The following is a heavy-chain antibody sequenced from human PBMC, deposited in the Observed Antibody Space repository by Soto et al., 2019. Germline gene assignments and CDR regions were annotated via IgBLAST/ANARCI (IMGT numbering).Heavy chain of an antibody. D-gene: IGHD5-12*01. CDR2: IMPIFHTP. J-gene: IGHJ6*02. CDR3: ARDKARLQLGGNYYYILDV. Sequence: QVQLEQSGAEVKKPGSSVKVSCKASGGTFSNSAVSWVRQAPGQGLEWLGGIMPIFHTPDYAQKVQDRLTVTAEQAANTAYVELGGLRSDDTAVYYCARDKARLQLGGNYYYILDVWGQGTTVTVSS. V-gene: IGHV1-69*12. CDR1: GGTFSNSA.